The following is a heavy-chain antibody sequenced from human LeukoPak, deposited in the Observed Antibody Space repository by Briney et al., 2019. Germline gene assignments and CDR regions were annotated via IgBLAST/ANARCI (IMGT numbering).Heavy chain of an antibody. J-gene: IGHJ4*02. D-gene: IGHD3-10*01. Sequence: SETLSLTCTVSGGSLSSSSYYWGWIRQPPGKGLEWIGSIYYSGSTYYNPSLKSRVTISVDTSKNQFSLKLSSVTAADTAVYYCARGFYLGEFDYWGQGTLVTVSS. CDR1: GGSLSSSSYY. CDR2: IYYSGST. CDR3: ARGFYLGEFDY. V-gene: IGHV4-39*07.